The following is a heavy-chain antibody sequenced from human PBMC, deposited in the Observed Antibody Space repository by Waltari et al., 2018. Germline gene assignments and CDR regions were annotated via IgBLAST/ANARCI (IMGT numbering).Heavy chain of an antibody. CDR3: ARRELRERDAFDI. J-gene: IGHJ3*02. CDR1: GYTFTSYA. D-gene: IGHD1-26*01. Sequence: QVQLVQSGAEVKKPGASVKVSCKASGYTFTSYAMHWVRQAPGQRLEWMGWINAGNGNTKYSQKFQGRVTITRDTSASTAYMELSSLRSEDTAVYYCARRELRERDAFDIWGQGTMVTVSS. CDR2: INAGNGNT. V-gene: IGHV1-3*01.